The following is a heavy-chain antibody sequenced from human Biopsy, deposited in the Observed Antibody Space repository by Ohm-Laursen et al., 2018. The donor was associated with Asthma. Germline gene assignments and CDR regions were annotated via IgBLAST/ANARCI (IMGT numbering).Heavy chain of an antibody. V-gene: IGHV7-4-1*02. Sequence: ASVKVSCKSSGYTVTRYAINWVRQAPGQGLEWMGWINTNTGNPTYAQGFTGRFVLSLDTSVNTAHLQISSLKAEDTAVYYCARMISYYHEMRAPFFDYWGQGTLVTVSS. D-gene: IGHD3-22*01. CDR2: INTNTGNP. CDR3: ARMISYYHEMRAPFFDY. CDR1: GYTVTRYA. J-gene: IGHJ4*02.